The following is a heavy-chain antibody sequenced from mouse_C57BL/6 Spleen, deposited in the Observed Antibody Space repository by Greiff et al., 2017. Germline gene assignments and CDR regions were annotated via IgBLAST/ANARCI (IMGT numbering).Heavy chain of an antibody. V-gene: IGHV1-53*01. J-gene: IGHJ4*01. CDR1: GYTFTSYW. CDR3: ARSGELFYYARDY. Sequence: QVQLQQPGPELVKPWASVTLSCKASGYTFTSYWMHWVKQRPGQGLEWIGNINPSTGGTNYNEKFKSKATLTVDKSSSTAYMQLSSLTSEDSAVYYCARSGELFYYARDYWGQGTSVTVSS. CDR2: INPSTGGT. D-gene: IGHD1-1*01.